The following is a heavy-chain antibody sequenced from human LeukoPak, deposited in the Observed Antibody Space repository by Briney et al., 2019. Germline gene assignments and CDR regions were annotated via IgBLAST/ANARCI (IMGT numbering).Heavy chain of an antibody. V-gene: IGHV4-59*01. D-gene: IGHD4-11*01. Sequence: PSETLSLTCTVSDGSISGYYWSWIRQPPGKGLEWIGYIHYSGSTNYNPSLKSRITILVDTSKNQFSLRLSSVTAAGTAVYYCARVRGNYFPDYWGQGTLVTVSS. CDR3: ARVRGNYFPDY. CDR2: IHYSGST. J-gene: IGHJ4*02. CDR1: DGSISGYY.